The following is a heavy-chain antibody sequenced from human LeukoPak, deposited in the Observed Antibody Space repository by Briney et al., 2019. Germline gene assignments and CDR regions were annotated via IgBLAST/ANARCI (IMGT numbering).Heavy chain of an antibody. Sequence: GGSLRLSCAASGFRFDSFYMGWIRQVPGQGLDYIALISASGAVPYYAESVKGRFTISRDNAKNSVSLQMNSLSADDTAVYYCARSLIVASEDYWGQGTLVTVSS. CDR2: ISASGAVP. D-gene: IGHD3-22*01. CDR1: GFRFDSFY. CDR3: ARSLIVASEDY. J-gene: IGHJ4*02. V-gene: IGHV3-11*04.